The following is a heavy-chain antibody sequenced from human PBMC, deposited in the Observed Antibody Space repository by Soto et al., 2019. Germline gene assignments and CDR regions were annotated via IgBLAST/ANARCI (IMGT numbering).Heavy chain of an antibody. J-gene: IGHJ4*02. V-gene: IGHV4-59*01. CDR3: ARDPVGVTHFDY. Sequence: QVQLQESGPGLVKPSETLSLTCTVDSISTYYWNWIRQSPGKGLEWIGYIYYMGRTNYNPSLRSRGTISIDTSRNQFSLKLRSVTAADTAVYYCARDPVGVTHFDYWGQGALVTVSS. D-gene: IGHD1-26*01. CDR2: IYYMGRT. CDR1: DSISTYY.